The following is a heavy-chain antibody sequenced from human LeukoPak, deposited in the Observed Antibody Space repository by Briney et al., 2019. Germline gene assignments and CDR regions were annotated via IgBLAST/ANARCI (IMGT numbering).Heavy chain of an antibody. J-gene: IGHJ4*02. CDR1: GGSISSSSYY. CDR3: ARVGGSVDY. CDR2: IYYSGST. Sequence: PSETLSLTCTVSGGSISSSSYYWGWIRQPPGKGLEWIGSIYYSGSTYYNPSLKSRVTISVDTSKNQFSLKLSSVTAADTAVYYCARVGGSVDYWGQGTLVTVSS. V-gene: IGHV4-39*01.